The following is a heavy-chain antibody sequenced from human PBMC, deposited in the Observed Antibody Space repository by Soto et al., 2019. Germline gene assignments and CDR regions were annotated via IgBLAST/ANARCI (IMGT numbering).Heavy chain of an antibody. CDR3: ASRARLGVGMIDY. CDR1: GGSFSGYY. J-gene: IGHJ4*02. Sequence: SSETLSLTCAVYGGSFSGYYWSWIRQPPGKGLEWIGEINHSGSTNYNPSLKSRVTISVDTSKNQFSLKLISVTAADTAVYYCASRARLGVGMIDYWGQGTLVTVSS. D-gene: IGHD2-15*01. CDR2: INHSGST. V-gene: IGHV4-34*01.